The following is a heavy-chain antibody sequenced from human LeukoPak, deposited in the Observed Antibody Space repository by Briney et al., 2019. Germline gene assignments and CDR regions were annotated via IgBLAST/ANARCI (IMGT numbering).Heavy chain of an antibody. CDR1: RFTFSSYG. Sequence: GGSLGLSCAASRFTFSSYGMNWVRQAPGKGLEWVSSISSSSSYIYYADSVKGRFTISRDNAKSSQYLQMNSLRAEDTAVYYCARDRSDSFDFWGQGTLVTVSS. CDR3: ARDRSDSFDF. CDR2: ISSSSSYI. V-gene: IGHV3-21*01. J-gene: IGHJ4*02.